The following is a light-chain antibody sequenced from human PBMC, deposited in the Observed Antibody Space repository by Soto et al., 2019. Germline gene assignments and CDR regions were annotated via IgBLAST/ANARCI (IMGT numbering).Light chain of an antibody. V-gene: IGKV3-20*01. J-gene: IGKJ4*01. CDR1: QSVSSSY. CDR3: QQYGSSPLT. CDR2: GAS. Sequence: EIVLTQSPGTLSLSPGERATLSCRASQSVSSSYLAWYQQKPGQAPRLHIYGASTRAAGIPDRFSGSGSGTDFTLTISRLEPEDCTVYYCQQYGSSPLTCGGGTKVEIK.